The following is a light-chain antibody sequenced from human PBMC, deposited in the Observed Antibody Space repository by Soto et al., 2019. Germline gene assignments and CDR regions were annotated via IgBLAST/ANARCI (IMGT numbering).Light chain of an antibody. J-gene: IGKJ1*01. CDR1: QSVLYSSNNKNY. Sequence: IVMTQSPYSLAVSLGERATINCKSSQSVLYSSNNKNYLAWYQQKPGQPPKALIYWASTRESGVPDRFSGSGSGTDFTLTISSLQAEDVAVYYCQQYYTTPWTFGQGTKVDIK. V-gene: IGKV4-1*01. CDR2: WAS. CDR3: QQYYTTPWT.